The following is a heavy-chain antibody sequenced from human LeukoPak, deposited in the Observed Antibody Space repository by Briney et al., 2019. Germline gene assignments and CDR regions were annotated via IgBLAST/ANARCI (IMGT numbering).Heavy chain of an antibody. V-gene: IGHV3-53*01. CDR3: AKDKRGYSYGYDY. D-gene: IGHD5-18*01. Sequence: HPGGSLRLSCVASGFKFNNAWMSWVRQAPGKGPEWVSVIYSGGSTYYADSVKGRFTISRDNSKNTLYLQMNSLRAEDTAVYYCAKDKRGYSYGYDYWGQGTLVTVSS. CDR2: IYSGGST. CDR1: GFKFNNAW. J-gene: IGHJ4*02.